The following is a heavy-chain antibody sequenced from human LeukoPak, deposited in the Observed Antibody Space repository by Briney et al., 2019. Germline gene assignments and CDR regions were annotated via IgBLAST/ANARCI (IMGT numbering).Heavy chain of an antibody. D-gene: IGHD6-19*01. J-gene: IGHJ4*02. V-gene: IGHV4-39*01. CDR2: IYYTGST. Sequence: PSETLSLTCTVSGGSISSTTYYWGWIRQPPGLELEWVGTIYYTGSTYYNPSLKSRLSMSVDTSKNQFSLKLSSVTAADTAVYYCARLASGWPFDYWGQGTLVTVSS. CDR1: GGSISSTTYY. CDR3: ARLASGWPFDY.